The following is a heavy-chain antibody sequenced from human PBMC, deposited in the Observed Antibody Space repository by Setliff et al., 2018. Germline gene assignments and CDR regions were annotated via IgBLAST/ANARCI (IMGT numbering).Heavy chain of an antibody. CDR1: ADSISSSYDY. Sequence: PSETLSLTCNVSADSISSSYDYWAWIRQPPGKGLEWIGSIYNSGSTYYNPSLKSRVSISVDTSKNQFSLKLSSVTAADTAVYYCASNALPHYDYSNYEGLYDYYYYTDVWGKGTTVTVSS. CDR3: ASNALPHYDYSNYEGLYDYYYYTDV. J-gene: IGHJ6*03. CDR2: IYNSGST. D-gene: IGHD4-4*01. V-gene: IGHV4-39*01.